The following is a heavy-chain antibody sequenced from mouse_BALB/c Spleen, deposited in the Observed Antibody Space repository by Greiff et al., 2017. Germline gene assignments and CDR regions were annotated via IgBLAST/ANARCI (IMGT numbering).Heavy chain of an antibody. CDR1: GFTFSSFG. V-gene: IGHV5-17*02. Sequence: EVQLMESGGGLVQPGGSRKLSCAASGFTFSSFGMHWVRQAPEKGLEWVAYISSGSSTIYYADTVKGRFTISRDNPKNTLFLQMTSLRSEDTAMYYCARDSLLRLQAMDYWGQGTSVTVSS. CDR2: ISSGSSTI. CDR3: ARDSLLRLQAMDY. J-gene: IGHJ4*01. D-gene: IGHD1-2*01.